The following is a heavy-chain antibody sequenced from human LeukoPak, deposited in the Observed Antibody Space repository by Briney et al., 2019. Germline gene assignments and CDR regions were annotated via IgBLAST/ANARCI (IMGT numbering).Heavy chain of an antibody. J-gene: IGHJ4*02. CDR1: GYTFTSYG. D-gene: IGHD6-19*01. CDR3: ARGLDSSGWYTGDY. Sequence: ASVKVSCKASGYTFTSYGISWVRQAPGQGLEWMGWISAYNGNTNYAQKLEGRVTMTTDTSTSTAYVELRSLRSDETAVYYCARGLDSSGWYTGDYWGQGTLVTVSS. CDR2: ISAYNGNT. V-gene: IGHV1-18*01.